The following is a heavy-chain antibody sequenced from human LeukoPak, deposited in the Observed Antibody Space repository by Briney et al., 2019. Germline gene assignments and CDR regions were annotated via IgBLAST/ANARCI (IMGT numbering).Heavy chain of an antibody. Sequence: PGGSLRLSCAASGFTFNNYAISWVRQAPGKGLEWVSGISVSGGSTYYADSVKGRCTISRDNSKNTLYLQMNSLRAEDTAVYYCAKDPNYYGSGTYSLWGQGTLVTVSS. CDR3: AKDPNYYGSGTYSL. CDR2: ISVSGGST. V-gene: IGHV3-23*01. D-gene: IGHD3-10*01. CDR1: GFTFNNYA. J-gene: IGHJ4*02.